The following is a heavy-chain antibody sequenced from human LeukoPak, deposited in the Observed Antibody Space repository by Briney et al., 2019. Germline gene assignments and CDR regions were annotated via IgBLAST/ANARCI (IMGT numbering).Heavy chain of an antibody. J-gene: IGHJ3*02. CDR2: IYYSGST. D-gene: IGHD3-9*01. CDR1: GGSISSGDYY. V-gene: IGHV4-30-4*08. Sequence: SQTLSLTCTVSGGSISSGDYYWSWIRQPPGKGLEWIGYIYYSGSTYYNPSLKSRVTISVDTSENQFSLKLSSVTAADTAVYYCAGDILTPDAFDIWGQGTMVTVSS. CDR3: AGDILTPDAFDI.